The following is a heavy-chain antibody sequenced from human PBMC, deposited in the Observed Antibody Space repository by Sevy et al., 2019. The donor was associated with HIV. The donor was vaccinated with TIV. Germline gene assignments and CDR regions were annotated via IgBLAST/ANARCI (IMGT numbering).Heavy chain of an antibody. CDR3: ARGPQWLALYYFDY. CDR2: IYHSGSI. Sequence: SETLSLTCAVSGYSISSGYYWGWLRQPPGKGLEWIGSIYHSGSIHDNPSLKSRVTISIDTSKNQFSLKLSSVTAADTAVYYCARGPQWLALYYFDYWGQGTLVTVSS. D-gene: IGHD6-19*01. CDR1: GYSISSGYY. V-gene: IGHV4-38-2*01. J-gene: IGHJ4*02.